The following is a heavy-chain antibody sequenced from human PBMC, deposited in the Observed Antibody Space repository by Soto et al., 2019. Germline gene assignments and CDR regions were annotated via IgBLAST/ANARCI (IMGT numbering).Heavy chain of an antibody. Sequence: QVQLQESGPGLVKPSQALSLTCTVSGGSISSGRYYWSWIRQHPEKGLEWIGYISYSGSTYYNSSLKSRVTISADTSENQFSLRLSSVTAADTAVYYCARVRGLGLFDYWGQGTLVTVSS. CDR1: GGSISSGRYY. D-gene: IGHD3-16*01. CDR3: ARVRGLGLFDY. V-gene: IGHV4-31*03. CDR2: ISYSGST. J-gene: IGHJ4*02.